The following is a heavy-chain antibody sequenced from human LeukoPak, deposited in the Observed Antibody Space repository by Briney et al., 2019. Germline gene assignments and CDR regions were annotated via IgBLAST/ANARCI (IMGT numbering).Heavy chain of an antibody. CDR1: GGSVSSGSYY. D-gene: IGHD3-22*01. J-gene: IGHJ4*02. CDR3: ASAYYDSSGHFDY. CDR2: IYYSGST. V-gene: IGHV4-61*01. Sequence: SETLSLTCTVSGGSVSSGSYYWSWIRQPPGKGLEWIGYIYYSGSTNYNPSLKSRVTISVDTSKNQFSLKLSPVTAADTAVYYCASAYYDSSGHFDYWGQGTLVTVSS.